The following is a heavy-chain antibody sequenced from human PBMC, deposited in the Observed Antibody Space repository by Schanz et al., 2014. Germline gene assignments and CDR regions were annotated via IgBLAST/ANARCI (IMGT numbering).Heavy chain of an antibody. CDR2: ISHDGYST. D-gene: IGHD3-10*01. CDR3: ARIGGSVFDY. Sequence: VQLLESGGGLVQPGKSLRLSCSASGFTFSTFAMHWVRQAPGKGLEYVSAISHDGYSTYYADSVKGRFTISRDNSKNSLYLQMNSLRAEDTAVYYCARIGGSVFDYWAQGTLVTVSA. J-gene: IGHJ4*02. V-gene: IGHV3-64*04. CDR1: GFTFSTFA.